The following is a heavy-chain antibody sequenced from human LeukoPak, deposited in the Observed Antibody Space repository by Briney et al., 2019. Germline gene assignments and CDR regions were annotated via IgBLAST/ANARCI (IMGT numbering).Heavy chain of an antibody. D-gene: IGHD3-22*01. V-gene: IGHV3-30*18. CDR2: ISYDGSNK. CDR3: AKDLGDSSGYYYDAFDI. CDR1: GFTFSSYG. Sequence: GGSLRLPCAASGFTFSSYGMHWVRQAPGKGLEWVAVISYDGSNKYYADSVKGRFTISRDNSKNTLYLQMNSLRAEDTAVYYCAKDLGDSSGYYYDAFDIWGQGTMVTVSS. J-gene: IGHJ3*02.